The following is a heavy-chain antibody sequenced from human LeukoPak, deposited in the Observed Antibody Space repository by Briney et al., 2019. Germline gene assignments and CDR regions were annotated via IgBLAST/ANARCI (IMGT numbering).Heavy chain of an antibody. CDR3: ARLGVRYYYYMDV. Sequence: KPSETLSLTCTVSGGSISSSSYYWGWIRRPPGKGLEWIGSIYYSGSTYYNPSLKSRVTISVDTSKNQFSLKLSSVTAADTAVYYCARLGVRYYYYMDVWGKGTTVTVS. V-gene: IGHV4-39*01. D-gene: IGHD1-26*01. J-gene: IGHJ6*03. CDR1: GGSISSSSYY. CDR2: IYYSGST.